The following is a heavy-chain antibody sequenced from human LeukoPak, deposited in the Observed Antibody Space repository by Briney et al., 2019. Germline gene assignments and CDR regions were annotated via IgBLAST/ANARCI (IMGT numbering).Heavy chain of an antibody. D-gene: IGHD3-9*01. Sequence: PGGSLRLSCAASGFTFSSYAMSWVRQAPGKGLEWISSVSGSGSITYYADSVRGRFTISRDNSKNTLYLQMSSLRTEDTTVYYCARDLGVTGPNYYFDYWGQGTLVTVSS. CDR1: GFTFSSYA. V-gene: IGHV3-23*01. CDR2: VSGSGSIT. CDR3: ARDLGVTGPNYYFDY. J-gene: IGHJ4*02.